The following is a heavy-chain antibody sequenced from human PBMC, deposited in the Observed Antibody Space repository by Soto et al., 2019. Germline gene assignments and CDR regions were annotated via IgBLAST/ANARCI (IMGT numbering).Heavy chain of an antibody. D-gene: IGHD3-10*01. CDR2: IIPIFGTA. Sequence: SVKVSCKASGGTFSSYAISWVRQAPGQGLEWMGGIIPIFGTANYAQKFQGRVTITADESTSTAYMELSSLRSEDTAVYYCATLHGSGSPNVNYYYYGMDVWGQGTTVTVSS. J-gene: IGHJ6*02. CDR3: ATLHGSGSPNVNYYYYGMDV. V-gene: IGHV1-69*13. CDR1: GGTFSSYA.